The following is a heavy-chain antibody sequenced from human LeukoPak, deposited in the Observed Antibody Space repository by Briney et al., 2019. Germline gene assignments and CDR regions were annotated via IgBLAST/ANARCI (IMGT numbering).Heavy chain of an antibody. CDR2: MYHSGST. V-gene: IGHV4-38-2*02. Sequence: SETLSLTCTVSGGSISSGYYWGWIRQPPGKGLEWIGSMYHSGSTYYNPSLKSRVTISVDTSKNQFSLKLSSVTAADTAVYYCARSVGATEYFQXWGQGALVTV. CDR3: ARSVGATEYFQX. J-gene: IGHJ1*01. D-gene: IGHD1-26*01. CDR1: GGSISSGYY.